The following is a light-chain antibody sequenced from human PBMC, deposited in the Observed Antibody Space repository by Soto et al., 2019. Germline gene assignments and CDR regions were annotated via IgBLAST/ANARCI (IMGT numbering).Light chain of an antibody. V-gene: IGKV3-20*01. CDR2: GAS. CDR1: QSVSSSY. Sequence: EIVLTQSPGTLFLSPGERATLSCRASQSVSSSYLAWYQQKPGQAPRLLIYGASSRATGIPDRFSGSGSGTDITLTISRLEPEDFAVYYGQQYGSSSWTFGQGTKVEIK. CDR3: QQYGSSSWT. J-gene: IGKJ1*01.